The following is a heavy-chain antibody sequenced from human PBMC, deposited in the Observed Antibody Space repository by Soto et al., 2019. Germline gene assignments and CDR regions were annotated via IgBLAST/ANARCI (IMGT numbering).Heavy chain of an antibody. CDR2: IYYSGST. CDR3: ARVGPISYPIDY. V-gene: IGHV4-30-4*01. J-gene: IGHJ4*02. Sequence: SETLSLTCTVSGGSISSGDYYWSWIRQPPGKGLEWIGYIYYSGSTYYNPSLKSRVTISVDTSKNQFSLKLSSVTAADTAVHYCARVGPISYPIDYWGQGTLVTVSS. CDR1: GGSISSGDYY.